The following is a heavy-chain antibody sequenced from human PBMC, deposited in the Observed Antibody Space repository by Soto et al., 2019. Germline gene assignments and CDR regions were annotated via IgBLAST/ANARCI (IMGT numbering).Heavy chain of an antibody. CDR2: IWYDGSNK. D-gene: IGHD6-6*01. CDR1: GFTFSSYG. Sequence: PGGSLRLSCAPSGFTFSSYGMHWVRQAPGKGHEWVAVIWYDGSNKYYADSVKARFTISRDNSKNTPYLQMNSLKAEDTAVYYCARGGPELYSRSSGLYWFDPWGKGTLVTVSS. J-gene: IGHJ5*02. V-gene: IGHV3-33*01. CDR3: ARGGPELYSRSSGLYWFDP.